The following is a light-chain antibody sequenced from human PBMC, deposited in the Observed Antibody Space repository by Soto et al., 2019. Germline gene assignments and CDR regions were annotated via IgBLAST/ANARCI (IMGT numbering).Light chain of an antibody. CDR3: QQYSTWRSNT. V-gene: IGKV3-15*01. CDR1: QSISSN. CDR2: GAS. J-gene: IGKJ5*01. Sequence: EIVMTQSPATLSVSPGERATLSCRASQSISSNLGWYQQRPGQAPRLLIYGASTRATGIPARFSGRGSGTEFTLTISSLQSEDFAVYYCQQYSTWRSNTFGQGTRLEIK.